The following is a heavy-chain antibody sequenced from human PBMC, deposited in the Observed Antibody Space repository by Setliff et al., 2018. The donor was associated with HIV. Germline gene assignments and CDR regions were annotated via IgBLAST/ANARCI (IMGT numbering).Heavy chain of an antibody. CDR3: ARENYGDYEDRYFDL. CDR2: IYSTGST. V-gene: IGHV4-61*02. CDR1: GDSISSGNYY. J-gene: IGHJ2*01. Sequence: SETLSLTCTFSGDSISSGNYYWSWIRQPAGKGLEWIGRIYSTGSTNYNPSLKSRVTMSIDTSKYQISLRLSSVTAADTAVYYCARENYGDYEDRYFDLWDRGTLGTVSS. D-gene: IGHD4-17*01.